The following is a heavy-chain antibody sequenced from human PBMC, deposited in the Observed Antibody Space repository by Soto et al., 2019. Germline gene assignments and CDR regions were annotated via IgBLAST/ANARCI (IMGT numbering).Heavy chain of an antibody. CDR3: ARDSGDGYYYYYMDV. D-gene: IGHD7-27*01. CDR1: GFTFSSYG. Sequence: GGSLRLSCAASGFTFSSYGMHWVHQAPGKGLEWVAVIWYDGSNKYYADSVKGRFTISRDNSKNTLYLQMNSLRAEDTAVYYCARDSGDGYYYYYMDVWGKGTTVTVSS. V-gene: IGHV3-33*01. J-gene: IGHJ6*03. CDR2: IWYDGSNK.